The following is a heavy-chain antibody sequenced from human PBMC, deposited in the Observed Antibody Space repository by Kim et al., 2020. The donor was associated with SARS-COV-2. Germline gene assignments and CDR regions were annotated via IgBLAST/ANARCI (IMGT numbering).Heavy chain of an antibody. CDR2: MWFGGIYK. D-gene: IGHD3-9*01. CDR1: GFSFDSHG. V-gene: IGHV3-33*01. Sequence: GGSLRLSCTATGFSFDSHGVYWVRQTPGKGLEWVAVMWFGGIYKLYADSVKGRFTISRDNAKNILYLEMNSLRAEDTAMYHCVRERFDNNKKYGLDVWGQGTTVIVSS. CDR3: VRERFDNNKKYGLDV. J-gene: IGHJ6*02.